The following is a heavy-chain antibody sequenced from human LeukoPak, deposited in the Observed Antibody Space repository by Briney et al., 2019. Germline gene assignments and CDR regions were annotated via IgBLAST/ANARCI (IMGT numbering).Heavy chain of an antibody. J-gene: IGHJ3*02. D-gene: IGHD6-6*01. CDR2: IYNSETI. CDR1: GGSINSYY. V-gene: IGHV4-59*01. CDR3: VRVGGASSILSAFDI. Sequence: SETLSLTCTVSGGSINSYYWSWIRQPPGKGLEWIGYIYNSETINYNPSLTSRVTISLDTSKDQVSLKLTSVTAADTAVYYCVRVGGASSILSAFDIWGQGTMVTVSS.